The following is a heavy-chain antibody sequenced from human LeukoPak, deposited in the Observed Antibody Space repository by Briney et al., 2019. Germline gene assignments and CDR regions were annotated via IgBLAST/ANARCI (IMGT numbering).Heavy chain of an antibody. D-gene: IGHD3-9*01. CDR3: ASNDILTGYHSPFDY. Sequence: GGSLRLSCAASGFTFSSYGMHWVRQAPGKGLEWVAVISYDGKNMYYADSVKGRFTISRDNSQNTLYLQMNSLRVEDTGVHYCASNDILTGYHSPFDYWGQGSLVTVSS. CDR1: GFTFSSYG. V-gene: IGHV3-30*03. CDR2: ISYDGKNM. J-gene: IGHJ4*02.